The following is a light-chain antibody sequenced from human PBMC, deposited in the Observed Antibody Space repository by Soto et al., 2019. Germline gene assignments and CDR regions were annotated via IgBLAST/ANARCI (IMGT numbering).Light chain of an antibody. CDR1: SSDVGGYNY. J-gene: IGLJ1*01. CDR3: SSYASSSTYV. V-gene: IGLV2-14*01. CDR2: DVS. Sequence: ALTQPASVSGSPGQSITISCTGTSSDVGGYNYVSWYQQHPGKAPKLMIYDVSNRPSGVSNRFSGSKSGNTASLTISGLQAEDEADYYCSSYASSSTYVFGTGTKVTVL.